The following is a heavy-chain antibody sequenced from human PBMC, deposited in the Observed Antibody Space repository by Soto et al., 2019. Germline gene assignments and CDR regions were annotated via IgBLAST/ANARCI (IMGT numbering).Heavy chain of an antibody. Sequence: QVQLVESGGGVVQPGRSLRISCAASRFNFSSYGMHWVRQAPGKGLEWVAVIWYDGSNKYYADSVKGRFTISRDNSKKTLDLQMNSLRAEDTAVYYCASDSPSDYGILGPFDYWGQGTLVTVSS. D-gene: IGHD3-10*01. CDR3: ASDSPSDYGILGPFDY. CDR1: RFNFSSYG. CDR2: IWYDGSNK. J-gene: IGHJ4*02. V-gene: IGHV3-33*01.